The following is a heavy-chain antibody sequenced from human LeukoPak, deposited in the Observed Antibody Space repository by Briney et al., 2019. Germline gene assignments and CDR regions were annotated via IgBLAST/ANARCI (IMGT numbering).Heavy chain of an antibody. CDR1: GFTFSSYE. D-gene: IGHD6-19*01. Sequence: GGSLRLSCAASGFTFSSYEMNWVRQAPGKGLEWVSYISRSGSTIDYGASVKGRFTISRDNAKNSLYLQMNSLRAENTAVYYCARELEGSGFDPWGQGTLVTVSS. CDR2: ISRSGSTI. V-gene: IGHV3-48*03. J-gene: IGHJ5*02. CDR3: ARELEGSGFDP.